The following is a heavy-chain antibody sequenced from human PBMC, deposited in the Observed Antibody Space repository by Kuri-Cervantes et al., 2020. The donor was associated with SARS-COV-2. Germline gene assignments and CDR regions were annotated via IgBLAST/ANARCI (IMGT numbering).Heavy chain of an antibody. V-gene: IGHV3-74*01. CDR1: GFTFSSYS. J-gene: IGHJ6*02. CDR3: ARDYQYYYGSGSYYLVYYYYGMDV. Sequence: GGSLRLSCAASGFTFSSYSMNWVRQAPGKGLEWVSRINSDGSSTGYADSVKGRFTISRDNAKNTLYLQMNSLRAEDTAVYYCARDYQYYYGSGSYYLVYYYYGMDVWGQGTTVTVSS. D-gene: IGHD3-10*01. CDR2: INSDGSST.